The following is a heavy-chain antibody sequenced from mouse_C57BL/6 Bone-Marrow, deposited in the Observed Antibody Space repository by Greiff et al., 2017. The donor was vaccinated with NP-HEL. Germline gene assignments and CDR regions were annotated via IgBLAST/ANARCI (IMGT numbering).Heavy chain of an antibody. V-gene: IGHV1-18*01. CDR3: ARRRGNYVYYAMDY. CDR2: INPNNGGT. D-gene: IGHD2-1*01. CDR1: GYTFTDYN. Sequence: VQLQQSGPELVKPGASVKIPCKASGYTFTDYNMDWVKQSHGKSLEWIGDINPNNGGTSYNQKFKGKATLTVDKSTSTAYMELRSLTSEDTAVYYCARRRGNYVYYAMDYWGQGTSVTVSS. J-gene: IGHJ4*01.